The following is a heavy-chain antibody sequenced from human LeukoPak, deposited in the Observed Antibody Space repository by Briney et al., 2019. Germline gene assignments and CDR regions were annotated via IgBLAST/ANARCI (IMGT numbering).Heavy chain of an antibody. D-gene: IGHD3-22*01. Sequence: TSETLSLTCIDSGGYISSSFWSWIRQPPGKGLEWIGNIHDSGSTNFSPSLKSRVTISVDTSKNQFSLKLSSVTAADTAVYYCARHVRHYDGSGYYYDWYFDLWGRGTLVTVSS. CDR1: GGYISSSF. V-gene: IGHV4-59*08. CDR3: ARHVRHYDGSGYYYDWYFDL. J-gene: IGHJ2*01. CDR2: IHDSGST.